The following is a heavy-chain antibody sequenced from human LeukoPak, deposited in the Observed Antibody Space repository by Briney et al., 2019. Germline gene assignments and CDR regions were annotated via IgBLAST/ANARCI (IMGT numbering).Heavy chain of an antibody. D-gene: IGHD3-10*01. CDR3: ARERARMVRGDDY. J-gene: IGHJ4*02. CDR1: GFTFSDYY. CDR2: IKQDGSEK. Sequence: GGSLRLSCAASGFTFSDYYMDWVRQAPGKGLEWVANIKQDGSEKYYVDSVKGRFTISRDNAKNSLYLQMNSLRAEDTAVYYCARERARMVRGDDYWGQGTLVTVSS. V-gene: IGHV3-7*01.